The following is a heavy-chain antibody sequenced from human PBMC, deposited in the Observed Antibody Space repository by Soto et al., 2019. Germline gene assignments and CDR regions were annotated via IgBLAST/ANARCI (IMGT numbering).Heavy chain of an antibody. Sequence: QITLKESGPTLVKPTQTLTLTCTFSGFSLPTDRVGVGWIRQPPGKALEWLAVIYWDDTKTYTPSLKSRLTLTKDTSKNQVALTMTDMDPVETATYYCAHAYGGRSLYWGQGTLVTVSS. D-gene: IGHD1-26*01. J-gene: IGHJ4*02. V-gene: IGHV2-5*02. CDR3: AHAYGGRSLY. CDR2: IYWDDTK. CDR1: GFSLPTDRVG.